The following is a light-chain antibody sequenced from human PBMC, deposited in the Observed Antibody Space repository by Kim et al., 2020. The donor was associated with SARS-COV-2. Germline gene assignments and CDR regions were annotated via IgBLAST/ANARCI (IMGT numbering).Light chain of an antibody. V-gene: IGLV2-14*01. CDR1: SNEVGGYNY. CDR2: EVS. CDR3: ISYTSSITWV. J-gene: IGLJ3*02. Sequence: GQSLTISCTGTSNEVGGYNYASWYQQHPGKAPKLMIYEVSNRPSGVSNRFSGSKSGNTASLTISGLQAENEADYYCISYTSSITWVFGGGTKLTVL.